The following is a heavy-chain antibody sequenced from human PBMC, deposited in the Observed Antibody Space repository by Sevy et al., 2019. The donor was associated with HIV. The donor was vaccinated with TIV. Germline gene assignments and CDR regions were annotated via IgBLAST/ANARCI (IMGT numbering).Heavy chain of an antibody. D-gene: IGHD2-15*01. V-gene: IGHV3-23*01. CDR3: AKGDRTFYGLDV. J-gene: IGHJ6*02. Sequence: GGSLRLSCAASGFTFSTYAMSWVRQAPGKGLEWVSAISGSGGSTYYADSVEGRFTISRDKSKNTLYLQMNSLTAEDTAVSFCAKGDRTFYGLDVWGQGTTVTVSS. CDR2: ISGSGGST. CDR1: GFTFSTYA.